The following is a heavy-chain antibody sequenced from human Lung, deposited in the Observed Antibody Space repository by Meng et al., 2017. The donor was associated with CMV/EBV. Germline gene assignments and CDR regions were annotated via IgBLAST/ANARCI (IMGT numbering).Heavy chain of an antibody. CDR1: GYSFRTFG. D-gene: IGHD3-10*01. J-gene: IGHJ6*02. CDR2: IRAYNGNT. Sequence: ASXXVSXKASGYSFRTFGISWVRKAPGQGLEWMGWIRAYNGNTTYTQKLQGRVTMTRDTSTRTVYMELRSLRSDDTAMYYGARDRVLRGVNGLDVWGQGTTVTVSS. V-gene: IGHV1-18*01. CDR3: ARDRVLRGVNGLDV.